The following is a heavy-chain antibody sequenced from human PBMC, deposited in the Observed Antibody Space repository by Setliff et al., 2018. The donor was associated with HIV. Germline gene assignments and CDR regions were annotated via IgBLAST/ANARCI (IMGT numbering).Heavy chain of an antibody. CDR2: IYSGGST. D-gene: IGHD6-6*01. CDR3: ASSSSSDLTCYYYGMDV. Sequence: PGGSLRLSCAASGFTVSSNYMSWVRQAPGKGLEWVSVIYSGGSTYYADSVKGRFTISRDNSKNTLYLQMNSLRAEDTAVYYCASSSSSDLTCYYYGMDVWGQGTTVTVPS. V-gene: IGHV3-53*01. CDR1: GFTVSSNY. J-gene: IGHJ6*02.